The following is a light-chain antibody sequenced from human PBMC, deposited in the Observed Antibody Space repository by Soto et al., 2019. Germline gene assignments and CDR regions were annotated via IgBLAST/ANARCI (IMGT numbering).Light chain of an antibody. J-gene: IGKJ1*01. CDR1: QSVLYSSNNRNY. CDR3: QQYYDTPWT. Sequence: GVRATINCKSSQSVLYSSNNRNYLAWYQQKPRQPPKLLIYWASTRESGVPSRFSGSGSGTDFTLTISSLQAEDMAVYYCQQYYDTPWTFGQGTKV. V-gene: IGKV4-1*01. CDR2: WAS.